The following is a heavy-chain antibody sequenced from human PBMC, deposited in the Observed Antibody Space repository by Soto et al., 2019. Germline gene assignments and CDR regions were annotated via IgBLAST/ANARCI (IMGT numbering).Heavy chain of an antibody. CDR1: GYTFTSYG. D-gene: IGHD2-21*01. CDR3: ARAYCGGDCYWLDFYYFDY. Sequence: ASVKVSCKASGYTFTSYGISWVRQAPGQGLEWMGWISPDKGNTNSAQKVQDRVTMTTDTSTSTAYMELRSLRSDDTAVYYCARAYCGGDCYWLDFYYFDYWGQGTLVTVSS. CDR2: ISPDKGNT. J-gene: IGHJ4*02. V-gene: IGHV1-18*01.